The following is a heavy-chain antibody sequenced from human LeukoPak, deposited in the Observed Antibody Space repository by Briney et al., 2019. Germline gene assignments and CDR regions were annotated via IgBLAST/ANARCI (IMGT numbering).Heavy chain of an antibody. CDR3: ARGHRSSWFDAFDI. CDR1: GFTFSNYA. J-gene: IGHJ3*02. V-gene: IGHV3-64*02. D-gene: IGHD6-13*01. CDR2: INDNGDTT. Sequence: GGSLRLSCAASGFTFSNYAFHWVRQAPGKGLEYVSAINDNGDTTYYADSVKGRFTISRDISKNTLFLQMGSLRTEDMTVYYCARGHRSSWFDAFDIWGQGIMVTVSS.